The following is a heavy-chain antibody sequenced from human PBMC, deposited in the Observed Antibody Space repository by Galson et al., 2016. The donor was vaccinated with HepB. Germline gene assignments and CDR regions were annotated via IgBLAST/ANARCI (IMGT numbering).Heavy chain of an antibody. CDR3: ERDRDCSSSSCLVNWFDP. CDR1: GFTFSSYA. CDR2: LSYDGHSK. J-gene: IGHJ5*02. Sequence: SLRLSCAASGFTFSSYAMHWARQAPGRGLEWVALLSYDGHSKYYADSVKGRFTISRDIPKNKLYLQMNSLRPEDTALYFCERDRDCSSSSCLVNWFDPWGQGTLVIVSS. V-gene: IGHV3-30*04. D-gene: IGHD2-2*01.